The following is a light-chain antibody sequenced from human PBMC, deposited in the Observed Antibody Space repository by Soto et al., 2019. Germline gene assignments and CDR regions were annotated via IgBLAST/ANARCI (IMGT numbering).Light chain of an antibody. CDR1: SSNIGNNY. Sequence: QSVLTQPPSVSATPGQKVTISCSGSSSNIGNNYVSWYQQLPGTAPKLLIYDNNKRPSGIPDRFSGSKSGTSATLGITGLQTGDEADYYCGAWDDSLSAVFGGGTK. V-gene: IGLV1-51*01. CDR2: DNN. CDR3: GAWDDSLSAV. J-gene: IGLJ2*01.